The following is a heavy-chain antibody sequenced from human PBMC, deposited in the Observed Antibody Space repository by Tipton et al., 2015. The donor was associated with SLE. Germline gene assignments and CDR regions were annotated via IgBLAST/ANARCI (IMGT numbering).Heavy chain of an antibody. J-gene: IGHJ6*03. V-gene: IGHV3-21*01. CDR2: ISSGSSYI. CDR1: GFTFSSYS. CDR3: ARHTYYDFWSGYRSYYSYMDV. Sequence: GSLRLSCAASGFTFSSYSMNWVRQAPGKGLEWVSSISSGSSYIYYADSVKGRFTISRDNAKNSLYLQMNSLRAEDTAVYYCARHTYYDFWSGYRSYYSYMDVWGKGTTVTVSS. D-gene: IGHD3-3*01.